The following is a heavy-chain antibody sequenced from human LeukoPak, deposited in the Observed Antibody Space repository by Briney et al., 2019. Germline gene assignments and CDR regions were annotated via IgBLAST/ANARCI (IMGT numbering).Heavy chain of an antibody. CDR3: AIYCSGGSCFRN. V-gene: IGHV3-7*05. Sequence: GGSLRLSCAASGFTFISYSMNWVRQTPGKGLEWVANINQDGSEKYYVDSVKGRFTISRDNAKNSLYLQMNSLRAEDTAVYYCAIYCSGGSCFRNWGQGTLVTVSS. D-gene: IGHD2-15*01. CDR1: GFTFISYS. CDR2: INQDGSEK. J-gene: IGHJ4*02.